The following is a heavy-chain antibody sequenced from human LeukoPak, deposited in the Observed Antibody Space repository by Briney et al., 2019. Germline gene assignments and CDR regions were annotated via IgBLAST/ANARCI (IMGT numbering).Heavy chain of an antibody. CDR1: GYTFTGYY. J-gene: IGHJ4*02. Sequence: ASVKVSCKASGYTFTGYYMHWVRQAPGQGLEWMGWIIPNSGGTNYAQKFQGRVTMTRDTSISTAYMELSRLRSDDTAVYYCAREYYDILTGYSFDYWGQGTLVTVSS. V-gene: IGHV1-2*02. CDR2: IIPNSGGT. D-gene: IGHD3-9*01. CDR3: AREYYDILTGYSFDY.